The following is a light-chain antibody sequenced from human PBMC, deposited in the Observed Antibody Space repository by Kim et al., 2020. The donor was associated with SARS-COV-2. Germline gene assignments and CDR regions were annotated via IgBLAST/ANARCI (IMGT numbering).Light chain of an antibody. J-gene: IGKJ4*01. CDR2: TPS. CDR1: QGISNS. Sequence: DIQMTQSPSSLSASVGDRVTITCRASQGISNSLVWYQQKSGKAPNLLLYTPSTLHSGVPSRFSGSGSGTDYTLTISSLQPEDFATYSGQQYYSVPLTFGGGTKVNIK. CDR3: QQYYSVPLT. V-gene: IGKV1-NL1*01.